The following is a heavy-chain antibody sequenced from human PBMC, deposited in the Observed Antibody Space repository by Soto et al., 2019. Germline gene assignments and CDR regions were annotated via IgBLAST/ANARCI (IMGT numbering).Heavy chain of an antibody. J-gene: IGHJ5*02. CDR2: IYYSGST. CDR3: ARAAHYSSPFRWFDP. V-gene: IGHV4-31*03. D-gene: IGHD6-13*01. CDR1: GGSISSGGYY. Sequence: QVQLQESGPGLVKPSQTLSLTCTVSGGSISSGGYYWSWIRQHPGKGLEWIGYIYYSGSTYYNPSLKRRVTIPVDTSKNQSSLKLSSVTAADTAVYYCARAAHYSSPFRWFDPWGQGTLVTVSS.